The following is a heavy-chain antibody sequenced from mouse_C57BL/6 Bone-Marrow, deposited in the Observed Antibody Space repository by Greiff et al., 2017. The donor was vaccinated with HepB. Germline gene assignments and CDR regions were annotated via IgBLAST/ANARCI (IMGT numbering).Heavy chain of an antibody. CDR3: ASFTTVVAYWYFDV. J-gene: IGHJ1*03. CDR1: GFTFSSYA. Sequence: DVQLVESGGGLVKPGGSLKLSCAASGFTFSSYAMSWVRQTPEKRLEWVATISDGGSYTYYPDNVKGRFTISRDNAKNNLYLQMSHLKSEDTAMYYCASFTTVVAYWYFDVWGTGTTVTVSS. V-gene: IGHV5-4*01. CDR2: ISDGGSYT. D-gene: IGHD1-1*01.